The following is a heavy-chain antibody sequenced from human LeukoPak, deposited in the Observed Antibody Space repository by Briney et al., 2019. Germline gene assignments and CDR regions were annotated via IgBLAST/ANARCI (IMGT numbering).Heavy chain of an antibody. CDR3: ARSHSYYDRSGYSGIDY. J-gene: IGHJ4*02. V-gene: IGHV4-59*01. CDR2: IYYSGTT. Sequence: SETLSLTCTVSGDSISSFYWSWIRQPPGKGLDWIGYIYYSGTTNYNPSLKSRVTISVDTSKNQFSLKLSSVTAADTAVYYCARSHSYYDRSGYSGIDYWGQGTLVTVSS. D-gene: IGHD3-22*01. CDR1: GDSISSFY.